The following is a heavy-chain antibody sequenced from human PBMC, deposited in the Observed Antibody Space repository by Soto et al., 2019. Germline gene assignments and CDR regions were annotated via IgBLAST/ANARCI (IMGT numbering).Heavy chain of an antibody. D-gene: IGHD2-2*01. J-gene: IGHJ6*03. CDR2: IYYSGST. Sequence: SETLSLTCTVSGGSISSYYWSWIRQPPGKGLEWIGYIYYSGSTNYNPSLKSRVTISVDTSKNQFSLKLSSVTAADTAVYYCARNIVVVPAAYYYMDVWGKGTTVAVSS. CDR1: GGSISSYY. CDR3: ARNIVVVPAAYYYMDV. V-gene: IGHV4-59*08.